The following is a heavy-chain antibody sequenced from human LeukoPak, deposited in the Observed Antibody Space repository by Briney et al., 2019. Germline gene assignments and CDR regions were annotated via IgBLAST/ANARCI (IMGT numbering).Heavy chain of an antibody. V-gene: IGHV4-34*01. CDR1: GGSFSGYY. J-gene: IGHJ4*02. CDR3: ARASGGGGYSYGSIDY. D-gene: IGHD5-18*01. Sequence: SETLSLTCAVYGGSFSGYYWSWIRQPPGKGLEWIGEINRSGSTNYNPSLKSRVTISVDTSKNQFSLKLSSVTAADTAVYYCARASGGGGYSYGSIDYWGQGTLVTVSS. CDR2: INRSGST.